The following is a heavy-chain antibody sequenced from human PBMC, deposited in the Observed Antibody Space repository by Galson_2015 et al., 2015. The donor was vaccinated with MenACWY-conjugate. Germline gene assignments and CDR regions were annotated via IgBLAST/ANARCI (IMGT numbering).Heavy chain of an antibody. CDR1: GFTFSQYG. CDR3: ARAYDYYNAFHI. D-gene: IGHD3-10*01. J-gene: IGHJ3*02. CDR2: ISRSGAII. V-gene: IGHV3-48*03. Sequence: SLRLSCAASGFTFSQYGMNWVRQAPGKGLEWVSHISRSGAIINYSNSVKGRFIISRDNDKGSVFLQINRPRVEDTAVYYCARAYDYYNAFHIWGQGTMVTVSS.